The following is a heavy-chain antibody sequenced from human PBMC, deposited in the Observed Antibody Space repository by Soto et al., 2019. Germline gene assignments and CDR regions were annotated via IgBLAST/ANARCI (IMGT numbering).Heavy chain of an antibody. D-gene: IGHD3-22*01. J-gene: IGHJ4*02. Sequence: ASVKVSCKASGYTFTSYGISWVRQAPGQGLEWMGWISAYNGNTNYAQKLQGRVTMTTDTSTSTAYMELRSLRSDDTAVYYCASPINDSSGYYYSYWGQGTLVTVSS. CDR2: ISAYNGNT. CDR3: ASPINDSSGYYYSY. V-gene: IGHV1-18*04. CDR1: GYTFTSYG.